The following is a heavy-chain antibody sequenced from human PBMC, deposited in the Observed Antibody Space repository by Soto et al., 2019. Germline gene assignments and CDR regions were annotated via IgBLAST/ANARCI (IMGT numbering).Heavy chain of an antibody. CDR3: AKDQLSSWLATTFDY. Sequence: EVQLLESGGGLVQPGGSLRLSCAASGFTFSSYAMSWVRQAPGKGLEWVSAISGSGGSTYYADSVKGRFTISRDNPKNTLYLQMNSLRAEDTAVYYCAKDQLSSWLATTFDYWGQGTLVTVSS. CDR2: ISGSGGST. D-gene: IGHD6-19*01. V-gene: IGHV3-23*01. J-gene: IGHJ4*02. CDR1: GFTFSSYA.